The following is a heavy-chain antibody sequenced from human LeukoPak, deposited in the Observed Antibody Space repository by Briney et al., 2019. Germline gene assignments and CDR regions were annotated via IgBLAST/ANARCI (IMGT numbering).Heavy chain of an antibody. CDR1: GYTFTSYD. Sequence: ASVKVSCKASGYTFTSYDINWVRQATGQGLEWMGWMNPNSGNTGYAQKFQGRVTMTRKTSIRTAYMELSSLRAEDAAEYESAGEIRAGDRSNAIGFWGQGTMVTVSS. CDR3: AGEIRAGDRSNAIGF. D-gene: IGHD2-8*01. J-gene: IGHJ4*02. V-gene: IGHV1-8*01. CDR2: MNPNSGNT.